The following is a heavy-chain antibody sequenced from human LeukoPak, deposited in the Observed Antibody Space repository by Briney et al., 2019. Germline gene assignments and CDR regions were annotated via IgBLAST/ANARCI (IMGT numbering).Heavy chain of an antibody. CDR3: ARAGGDYYLT. D-gene: IGHD4-17*01. J-gene: IGHJ5*02. CDR2: IFHSGST. CDR1: GGSVSSGSYY. Sequence: SEPLSLTCTVSGGSVSSGSYYWSWIRQPPGKGLEWIGYIFHSGSTNYNPSLKSRVTISVDTSKNQFSLKLSSVTAADTAVYHCARAGGDYYLTWGQGTLVTVSS. V-gene: IGHV4-61*01.